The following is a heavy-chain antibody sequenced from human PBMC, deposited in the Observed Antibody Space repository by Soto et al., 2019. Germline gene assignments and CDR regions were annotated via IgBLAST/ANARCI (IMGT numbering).Heavy chain of an antibody. CDR1: GFNFNYYW. J-gene: IGHJ3*01. Sequence: EVQLVESEGGLVQRGGSLRLSCAASGFNFNYYWMHWVRQAPGQGLVWVAHIQNDGSRTTYADSVKGRFTISRDNAKNTMYLQMNSLRAEDTAVYYCARGDLGGFDLWGQCTTVTVSS. CDR3: ARGDLGGFDL. V-gene: IGHV3-74*01. CDR2: IQNDGSRT. D-gene: IGHD2-21*02.